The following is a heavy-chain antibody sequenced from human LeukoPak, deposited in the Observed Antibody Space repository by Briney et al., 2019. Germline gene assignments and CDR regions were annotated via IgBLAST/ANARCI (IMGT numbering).Heavy chain of an antibody. Sequence: SVKVSCKASGGTFSSYTISWVRQASGQGLEWMGRIIPILGIANYAQKFQGRVTITADESTSTAYMELSSLRSEDTAVYYCARGRMVVAPISSYYYYYYMDVWGKGTTVTVSS. J-gene: IGHJ6*03. CDR1: GGTFSSYT. CDR3: ARGRMVVAPISSYYYYYYMDV. D-gene: IGHD6-6*01. CDR2: IIPILGIA. V-gene: IGHV1-69*02.